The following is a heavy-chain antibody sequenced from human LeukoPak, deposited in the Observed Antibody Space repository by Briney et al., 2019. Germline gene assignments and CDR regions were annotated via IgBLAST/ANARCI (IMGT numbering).Heavy chain of an antibody. CDR1: GFTFSRVW. V-gene: IGHV3-7*01. Sequence: GGSLRLSCGASGFTFSRVWMTWVRQAPGKGLEWVANIKEEGSERNYVDAVKGRFTIFTDNAKKSVYLQMNSLRAEDTGIYYCARALSGDVIDSWGQGILVTVSS. J-gene: IGHJ5*01. CDR2: IKEEGSER. D-gene: IGHD5-24*01. CDR3: ARALSGDVIDS.